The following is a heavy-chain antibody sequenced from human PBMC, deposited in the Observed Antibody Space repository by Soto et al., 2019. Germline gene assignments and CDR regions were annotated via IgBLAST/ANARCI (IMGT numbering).Heavy chain of an antibody. CDR3: AKDPIGYDFWSGEHYFDY. J-gene: IGHJ4*02. Sequence: EVQLVESGGGLVQPGRSLRLSCAASGFTFDDYAMHWVRQAPGKGLEWVSGISWNSGSIGYADSVKGRFTISRDNAKNSLYLQMNSLRAEDTALYYCAKDPIGYDFWSGEHYFDYWGQGTLVTVSS. D-gene: IGHD3-3*01. V-gene: IGHV3-9*01. CDR1: GFTFDDYA. CDR2: ISWNSGSI.